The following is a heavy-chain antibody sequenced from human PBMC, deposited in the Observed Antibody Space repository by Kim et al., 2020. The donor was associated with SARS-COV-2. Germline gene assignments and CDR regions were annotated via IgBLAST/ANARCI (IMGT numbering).Heavy chain of an antibody. V-gene: IGHV3-48*03. CDR1: GFTFSSYE. CDR3: ARGLKGHFDWLSAPDY. J-gene: IGHJ4*02. D-gene: IGHD3-9*01. CDR2: ISSSGSTI. Sequence: GGSLRLSCAASGFTFSSYEMNWVRQAPGKGLEWVSYISSSGSTIYYADSVKGRFTISRDNAKNSLYLQMNSLRAEDTAVYYCARGLKGHFDWLSAPDYWGQGTLVTVSS.